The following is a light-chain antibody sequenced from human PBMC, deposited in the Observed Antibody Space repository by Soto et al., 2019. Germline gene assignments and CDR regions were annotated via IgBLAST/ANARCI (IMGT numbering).Light chain of an antibody. V-gene: IGKV3-20*01. CDR1: ESVSSSY. CDR2: GAS. CDR3: QQYGSSPPRT. Sequence: EIVLTQSPGTLSLSPGERATLSCRASESVSSSYLAWYQQKPGQPPRLLIYGASSRATGIPDRFSGSGSGTDFTLTIKRLEPEDFAVYYCQQYGSSPPRTFGQGTKVDIK. J-gene: IGKJ1*01.